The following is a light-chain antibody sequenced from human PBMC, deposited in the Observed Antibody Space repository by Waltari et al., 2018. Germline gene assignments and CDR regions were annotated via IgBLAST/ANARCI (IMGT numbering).Light chain of an antibody. CDR3: AVWDDSLSVV. Sequence: QAVLTHPPTASEPPGQRVTISCYGTASNIVTYSAFGYQHLPGTAPQLLIYRNNQRPSGVPDRFSGSKSGTSASLDISGLRSEDEAEYYCAVWDDSLSVVFGGGTKLTVV. J-gene: IGLJ3*02. CDR2: RNN. V-gene: IGLV1-47*01. CDR1: ASNIVTYS.